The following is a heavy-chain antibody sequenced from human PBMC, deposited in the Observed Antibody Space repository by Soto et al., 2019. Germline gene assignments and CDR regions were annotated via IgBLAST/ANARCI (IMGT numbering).Heavy chain of an antibody. CDR1: GYTFTSYG. CDR3: ARDTGYIAAAASNYYYYGMDV. Sequence: ASVKVSCKASGYTFTSYGISWVRQAPGQGLEWMGWISAYNGNTNYAQKLQGRVTMTTDTSTSTAYMELRSLRSDDTAVYYCARDTGYIAAAASNYYYYGMDVWGQGTTVTVTS. D-gene: IGHD6-13*01. V-gene: IGHV1-18*01. CDR2: ISAYNGNT. J-gene: IGHJ6*02.